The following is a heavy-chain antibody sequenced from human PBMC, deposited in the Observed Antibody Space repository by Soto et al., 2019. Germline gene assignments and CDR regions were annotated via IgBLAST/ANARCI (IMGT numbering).Heavy chain of an antibody. Sequence: GGSLRLSCAASGFTFSSYSMNWVRQAPGKGLEWVSYISSSSSTIYYADSVKGRFTISRDNAKNSLYLQMNSLRDEDTAVYYCAPIVGATSLWSFDYWGQGTLVTVSS. D-gene: IGHD1-26*01. CDR1: GFTFSSYS. V-gene: IGHV3-48*02. CDR2: ISSSSSTI. CDR3: APIVGATSLWSFDY. J-gene: IGHJ4*02.